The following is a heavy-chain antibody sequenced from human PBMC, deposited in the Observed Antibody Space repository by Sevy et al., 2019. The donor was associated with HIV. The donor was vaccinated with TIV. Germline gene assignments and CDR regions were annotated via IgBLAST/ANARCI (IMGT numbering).Heavy chain of an antibody. CDR3: ARGPRDYGSQSYYNPPYALEV. CDR1: GFTVKKYW. Sequence: GGSLRLSCAGSGFTVKKYWVTWVRQAPGKGLEWVANIKPDGSEGNYVDSVRGRFTISRDNAKNSLYLQMGSLRADNTAVYYCARGPRDYGSQSYYNPPYALEVWGQGTTVTVSS. D-gene: IGHD3-10*01. CDR2: IKPDGSEG. J-gene: IGHJ6*02. V-gene: IGHV3-7*03.